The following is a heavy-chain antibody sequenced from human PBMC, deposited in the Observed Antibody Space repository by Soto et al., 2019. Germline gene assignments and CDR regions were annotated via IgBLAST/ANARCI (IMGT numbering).Heavy chain of an antibody. D-gene: IGHD3-16*01. CDR3: ARGGCGRIGGYYFDH. V-gene: IGHV4-59*01. J-gene: IGHJ4*02. Sequence: QVQLQESGPGLVKPSESLSLTCTVSGGSISTYYWSWIRQPPGKGLEWIGYIHYSGSTNYSANYNPSRKRRVTISGAKDTHQRYLKLGSVPSADTDVDHCARGGCGRIGGYYFDHWGQGTLVTVSS. CDR2: IHYSGSTNYSA. CDR1: GGSISTYY.